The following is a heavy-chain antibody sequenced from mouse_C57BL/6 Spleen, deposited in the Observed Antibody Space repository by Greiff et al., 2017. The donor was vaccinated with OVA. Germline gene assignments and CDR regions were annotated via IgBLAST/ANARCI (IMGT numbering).Heavy chain of an antibody. J-gene: IGHJ3*01. Sequence: EVKVVESGGGLVQPGGSLSLSCAASGFTFTDYYMSWVRQPPGKALEWLGFIRNKANGYTTEYSASVKGRFTISRDNSQSILYLQMNALRAEDSATYYCARYGRSSYGFAYWGQGTLVTVSA. CDR2: IRNKANGYTT. CDR1: GFTFTDYY. CDR3: ARYGRSSYGFAY. V-gene: IGHV7-3*01. D-gene: IGHD1-1*01.